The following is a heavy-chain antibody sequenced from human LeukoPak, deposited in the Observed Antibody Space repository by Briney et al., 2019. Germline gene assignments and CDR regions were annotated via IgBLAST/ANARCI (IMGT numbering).Heavy chain of an antibody. CDR3: AKAAPVVVVVAATSWFDP. J-gene: IGHJ5*02. CDR1: GFTFSSYA. D-gene: IGHD2-15*01. Sequence: GGSLRLCCAASGFTFSSYAMSWVRQAPGKGLEWVSAISGSGGSTYYADSVKGRFTISRDNSKNTLYLQMNSLRAEDTAVYYCAKAAPVVVVVAATSWFDPWGQGTLVTVSS. CDR2: ISGSGGST. V-gene: IGHV3-23*01.